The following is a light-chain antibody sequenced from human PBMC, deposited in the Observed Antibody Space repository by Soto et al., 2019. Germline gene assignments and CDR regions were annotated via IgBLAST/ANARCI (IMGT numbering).Light chain of an antibody. J-gene: IGLJ3*02. CDR1: SSDVGAYKY. V-gene: IGLV2-8*01. CDR3: TSYVGSNIRV. CDR2: EVS. Sequence: QSALTQPPSASGSPGQSVTISCTGTSSDVGAYKYVSWYQQYPGKAPKLMIYEVSKRPSGVSDRFSGSKSVNTASLTVSGVQAEDEADYYCTSYVGSNIRVFGGGTMVTVL.